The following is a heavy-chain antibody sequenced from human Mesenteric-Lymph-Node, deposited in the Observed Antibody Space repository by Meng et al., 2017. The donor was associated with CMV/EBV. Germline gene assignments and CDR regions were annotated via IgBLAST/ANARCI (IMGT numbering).Heavy chain of an antibody. CDR3: AIFGVVITDLNWFDP. J-gene: IGHJ5*02. Sequence: GGSLRLSCAASGFTFSSYAMHWVRQAPGKGLEWVAVISYDGSNKYYADSVKGRFTISRDNSKNTLYLQMNSLRAEDTAVYYCAIFGVVITDLNWFDPWGQGILVTVSS. CDR2: ISYDGSNK. D-gene: IGHD3-3*02. CDR1: GFTFSSYA. V-gene: IGHV3-30*04.